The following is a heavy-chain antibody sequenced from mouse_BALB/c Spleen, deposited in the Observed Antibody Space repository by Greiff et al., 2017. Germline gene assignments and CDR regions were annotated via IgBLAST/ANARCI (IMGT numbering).Heavy chain of an antibody. CDR3: ARETDYFDY. J-gene: IGHJ2*01. CDR1: GYTFTSYW. V-gene: IGHV1-7*01. CDR2: INPSTGYT. Sequence: VQLVESGAELAKPGASVKMSCKASGYTFTSYWMHWVKQRPGQGLEWIGYINPSTGYTEYNQKFKDKATLTADKSSSTAYMQLSSLTSEDSAVYYCARETDYFDYWGQGTTLTVSS.